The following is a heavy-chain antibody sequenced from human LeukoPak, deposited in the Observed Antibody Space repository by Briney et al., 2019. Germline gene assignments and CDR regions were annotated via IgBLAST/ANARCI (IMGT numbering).Heavy chain of an antibody. Sequence: GASVKVSCKASGGTFSSYAISWVRQAPGQGLEWMGGIIPIFGTANYAQKFQGRVTITADESTSTAYMELSSLRSEDTAVYYCARVGYDYVWGSYRPRYYFDYWGQGTLVTVSS. V-gene: IGHV1-69*01. CDR1: GGTFSSYA. CDR2: IIPIFGTA. CDR3: ARVGYDYVWGSYRPRYYFDY. D-gene: IGHD3-16*02. J-gene: IGHJ4*02.